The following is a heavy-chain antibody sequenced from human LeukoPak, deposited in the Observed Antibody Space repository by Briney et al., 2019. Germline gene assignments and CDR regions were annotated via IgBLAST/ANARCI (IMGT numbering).Heavy chain of an antibody. CDR1: GFTFSSYA. Sequence: GGSLRLSCAASGFTFSSYAMSWVRQAPGKGLEWVSSIRGDSTETRHADSLMGRFTISRDNAKKSLYLQMNGLRAEDTAVYYCARGHFGVVLDYWGQGTLVTVSS. CDR2: IRGDSTET. J-gene: IGHJ4*02. V-gene: IGHV3-21*01. CDR3: ARGHFGVVLDY. D-gene: IGHD3-3*01.